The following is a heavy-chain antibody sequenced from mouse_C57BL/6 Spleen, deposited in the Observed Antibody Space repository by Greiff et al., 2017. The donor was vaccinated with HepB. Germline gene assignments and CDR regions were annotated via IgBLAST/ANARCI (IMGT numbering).Heavy chain of an antibody. CDR2: IDPADGYT. Sequence: QVQLQQPGAELVKPGASVKLSCKASGYTFTSYWMQWVKQRPGQGLEWIGEIDPADGYTNYNQKFKGKATLTVDTSSSTAYMQLSSLTSEDSAVYDCAVYGSYSAWFAYWGQGTLVTVSA. CDR1: GYTFTSYW. D-gene: IGHD2-1*01. V-gene: IGHV1-50*01. CDR3: AVYGSYSAWFAY. J-gene: IGHJ3*01.